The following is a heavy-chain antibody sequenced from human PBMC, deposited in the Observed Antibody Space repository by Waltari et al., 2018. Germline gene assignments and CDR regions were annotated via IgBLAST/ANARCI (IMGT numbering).Heavy chain of an antibody. Sequence: QVRLQQWGTGLLKPSETLSLTCAVYGESFSGLYWRWIRQRPGKGLEWIGEIYPDGSTNYNPSLKGRVTMSVDTSKNQFSLNLRSVTAADTAVYYCARAPFGGYDYVGGTYRYFYYYMDVWGKGTTVAVSS. D-gene: IGHD3-16*02. J-gene: IGHJ6*03. V-gene: IGHV4-34*01. CDR2: IYPDGST. CDR1: GESFSGLY. CDR3: ARAPFGGYDYVGGTYRYFYYYMDV.